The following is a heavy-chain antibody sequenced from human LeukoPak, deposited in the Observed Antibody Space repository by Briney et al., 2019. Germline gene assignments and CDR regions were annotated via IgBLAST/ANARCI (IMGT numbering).Heavy chain of an antibody. CDR1: GFAFSSYW. CDR3: ARDPVEWELLLDY. J-gene: IGHJ4*02. V-gene: IGHV3-7*01. CDR2: MNIDGSEK. D-gene: IGHD1-26*01. Sequence: GGSLRLSCAASGFAFSSYWMGWVRQAPGKRLEWVANMNIDGSEKYYADSAKGRFAISRDNAKNSVYLQMNSLRVEDTAVYYCARDPVEWELLLDYWGQGTLVTVSS.